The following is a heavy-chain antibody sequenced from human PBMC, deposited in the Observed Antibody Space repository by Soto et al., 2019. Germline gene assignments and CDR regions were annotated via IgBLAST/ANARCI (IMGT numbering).Heavy chain of an antibody. CDR3: ARGTYYYDSSGYYFDY. CDR2: VYYSGST. J-gene: IGHJ4*02. CDR1: GGSISSGGYY. Sequence: SETLSLTCTVSGGSISSGGYYWSWIRQHPGKGLEWIGYVYYSGSTYYNPSLKSRVTISVDTSKNQFSLKLSSVTAADTAVYYCARGTYYYDSSGYYFDYWGQGTLVTVSS. D-gene: IGHD3-22*01. V-gene: IGHV4-31*03.